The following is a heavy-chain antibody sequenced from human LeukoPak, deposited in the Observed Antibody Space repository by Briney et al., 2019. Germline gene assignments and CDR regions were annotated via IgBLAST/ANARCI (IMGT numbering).Heavy chain of an antibody. V-gene: IGHV3-30*03. Sequence: GGSLRLSCAASGFTFSSYGMHWVRQAPGKGLEWVAVISYDGSNKYYADSVKGRFTISRDDSKNTLYLQMNSLKTEDTAVYYCTTAVTTSSFDYWGQGTLVTVSS. CDR3: TTAVTTSSFDY. CDR1: GFTFSSYG. D-gene: IGHD4-17*01. CDR2: ISYDGSNK. J-gene: IGHJ4*02.